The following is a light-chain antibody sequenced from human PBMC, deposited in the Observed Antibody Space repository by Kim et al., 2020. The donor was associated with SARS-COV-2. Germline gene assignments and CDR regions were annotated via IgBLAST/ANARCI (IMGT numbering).Light chain of an antibody. CDR1: QSVNSW. CDR3: QQYNGYSLT. CDR2: KAS. J-gene: IGKJ4*01. V-gene: IGKV1-5*03. Sequence: DMQMTQSPSTLSASVGDRVTITCRASQSVNSWLAWYQQKPGKAPKLLIYKASSLESGVPSRFSGSGSGTEFTLTISSLQPDDFATYYCQQYNGYSLTFGGGTKVDIK.